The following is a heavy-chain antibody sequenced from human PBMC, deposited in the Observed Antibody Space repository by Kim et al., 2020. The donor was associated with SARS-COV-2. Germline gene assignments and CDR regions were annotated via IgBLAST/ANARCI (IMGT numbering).Heavy chain of an antibody. V-gene: IGHV3-48*02. Sequence: SIIDDADSVKGRFTISRDNAKNSVSLQMNSLRDEDTAMYYCASRGYYIDYWGQGTLVTVSS. D-gene: IGHD6-13*01. J-gene: IGHJ4*02. CDR2: SII. CDR3: ASRGYYIDY.